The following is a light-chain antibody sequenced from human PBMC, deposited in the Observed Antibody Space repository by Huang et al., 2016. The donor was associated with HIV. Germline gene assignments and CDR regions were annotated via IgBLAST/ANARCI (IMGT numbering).Light chain of an antibody. CDR3: QQSYTPLRVA. CDR2: DAS. Sequence: DIHMTQSPSSLSASVGDRVTITCRASQTISNFLNWYQQKPGQAPKLLIYDASTWQSGGPSRFSGGGSGTDFTLTITSLQPEDIAVYYCQQSYTPLRVAFGPGTKVDI. V-gene: IGKV1-39*01. CDR1: QTISNF. J-gene: IGKJ3*01.